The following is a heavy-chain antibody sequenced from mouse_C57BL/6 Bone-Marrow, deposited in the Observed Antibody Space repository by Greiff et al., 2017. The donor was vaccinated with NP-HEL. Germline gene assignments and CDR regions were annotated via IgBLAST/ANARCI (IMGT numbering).Heavy chain of an antibody. Sequence: EVQLQQSGPVLVKPGASVKMSCKASGYTFTDYYMNWVKQSPGKSLEWIGVINPYNGGTSYNQKFKGKATLTVDKSSSTAYMELNSLTSEDSAVYYCARNPYYFDYWGQGTTLTLSS. V-gene: IGHV1-19*01. CDR1: GYTFTDYY. CDR2: INPYNGGT. J-gene: IGHJ2*01. CDR3: ARNPYYFDY.